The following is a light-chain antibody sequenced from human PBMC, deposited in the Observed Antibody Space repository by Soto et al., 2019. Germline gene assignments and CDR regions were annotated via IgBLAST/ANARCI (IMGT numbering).Light chain of an antibody. CDR3: QEYDNWPPEGT. V-gene: IGKV3-15*01. CDR1: QSVSSN. CDR2: GAS. Sequence: EIVMTQSPATLSVSPGERATLSCRAGQSVSSNLAWYQQKPGQAPRLLIYGASPRATGIPARFSGSGSGTEFTLSINSLQSEDVAVYYCQEYDNWPPEGTFGQGTKVDIK. J-gene: IGKJ1*01.